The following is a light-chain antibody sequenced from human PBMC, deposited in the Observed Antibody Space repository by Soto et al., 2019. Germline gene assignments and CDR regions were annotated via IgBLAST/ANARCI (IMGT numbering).Light chain of an antibody. CDR1: QSLLDSDDGNTY. CDR2: TVS. J-gene: IGKJ4*01. V-gene: IGKV2-40*01. CDR3: MQRIEFPLT. Sequence: DIVMTQTPLSLPVTPGEPASISCGSSQSLLDSDDGNTYLDWYRQTPGQSSQLLIYTVSYRASGVPDRFSGSGSGTDFTLKISRVEAEDVGVYYCMQRIEFPLTFGGGTKVEIK.